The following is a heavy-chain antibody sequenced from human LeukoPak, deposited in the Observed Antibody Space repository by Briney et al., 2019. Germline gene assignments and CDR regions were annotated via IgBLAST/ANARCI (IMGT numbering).Heavy chain of an antibody. CDR1: GFTFSSYA. J-gene: IGHJ4*02. V-gene: IGHV3-30*04. CDR3: ARAVIGPDY. Sequence: GALRLSCAAPGFTFSSYAMHWVRQAPGKGLEWVAVISYDGSNKYYADSVKGRFTISRDNSKNTLYLQMNSLRAEDTAVYYCARAVIGPDYWGQGTLVTVSS. CDR2: ISYDGSNK. D-gene: IGHD3-16*02.